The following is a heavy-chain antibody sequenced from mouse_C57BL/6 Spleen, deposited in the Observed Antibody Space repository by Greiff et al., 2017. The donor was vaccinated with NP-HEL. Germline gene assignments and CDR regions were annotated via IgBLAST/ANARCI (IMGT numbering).Heavy chain of an antibody. CDR3: ARGSLYGSRRWAMDY. V-gene: IGHV5-17*01. D-gene: IGHD1-1*01. Sequence: EVMLVESGGGLVKPGGSLKLSCAASGFTFSDYGMHWVRQAPEKGLEWVAYISSGSGTIYYAETVKGRFTISRDNAKNTLFLQMTSLRSEDTAMYYCARGSLYGSRRWAMDYWGQGTSVTVSS. CDR1: GFTFSDYG. CDR2: ISSGSGTI. J-gene: IGHJ4*01.